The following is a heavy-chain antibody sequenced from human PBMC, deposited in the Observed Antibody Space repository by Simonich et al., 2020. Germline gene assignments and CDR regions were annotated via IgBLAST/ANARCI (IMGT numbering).Heavy chain of an antibody. J-gene: IGHJ1*01. CDR3: ARNHDGSEYFQH. V-gene: IGHV3-33*01. D-gene: IGHD3-10*01. CDR2: IWYDGSNK. Sequence: QVQLVESGGGVVQPGRSLRLSCAASGFTFSSYGMHWVRQASGKGVGWVAVIWYDGSNKYYADSVKGRFTISRDNSKNTLYLQMNSLRAEDTAVYYCARNHDGSEYFQHWGQGTLVTVSS. CDR1: GFTFSSYG.